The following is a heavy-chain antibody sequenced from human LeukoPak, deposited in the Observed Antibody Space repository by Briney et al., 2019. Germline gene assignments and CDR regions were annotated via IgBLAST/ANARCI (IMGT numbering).Heavy chain of an antibody. V-gene: IGHV4-61*01. J-gene: IGHJ4*02. D-gene: IGHD2/OR15-2a*01. Sequence: SETLSLTCTVSGGSVSSDNYYWSWIRQPPGKGLEWIGYVSYSGSTSYNPSLKSRVTISIDTSKNQFSLKLSSVTAAGTAVYYCAAWQKILFDYWGQGTLVTVSS. CDR2: VSYSGST. CDR1: GGSVSSDNYY. CDR3: AAWQKILFDY.